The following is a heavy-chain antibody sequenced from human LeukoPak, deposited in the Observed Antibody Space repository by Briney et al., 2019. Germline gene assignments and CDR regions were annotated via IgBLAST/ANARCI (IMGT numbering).Heavy chain of an antibody. CDR2: ISSSSGIT. CDR1: GFVFSSYT. D-gene: IGHD3-10*01. Sequence: GGSLRLSCAASGFVFSSYTMNWVRQAPGKGLEWVSYISSSSGITNYADSVKGRFTISRDNAKNSMYLQMNSLRDEDTAVYYCARNYYGPGSYYALGYWGQGTLVTVSS. J-gene: IGHJ4*02. CDR3: ARNYYGPGSYYALGY. V-gene: IGHV3-48*02.